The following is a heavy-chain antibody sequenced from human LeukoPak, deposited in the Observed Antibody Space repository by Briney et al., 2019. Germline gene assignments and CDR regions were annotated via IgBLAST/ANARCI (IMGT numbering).Heavy chain of an antibody. Sequence: AETLSLTCAVYGGSFSGFLWGWIRQSPGKGLEWIGEINDSGNSAYNPALKSRVIISVDRSKKQFSLRLNSVTAADTAVYYCARIYGDYIMYWGQGTLLSVSS. D-gene: IGHD4-17*01. CDR2: INDSGNS. V-gene: IGHV4-34*01. J-gene: IGHJ4*02. CDR1: GGSFSGFL. CDR3: ARIYGDYIMY.